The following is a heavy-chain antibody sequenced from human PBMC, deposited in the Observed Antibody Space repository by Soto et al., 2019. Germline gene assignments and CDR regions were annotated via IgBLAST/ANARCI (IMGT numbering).Heavy chain of an antibody. CDR3: ARYKSDYHYGTEV. J-gene: IGHJ6*02. Sequence: TVSGGTISNYDGSCILKPPGKGLEWIGYIYYSGITNYNPSLKSRVTISVDTSKNQFSLKLSSVTAADTAVYYCARYKSDYHYGTEVWGQGTTVTV. CDR1: GGTISNYD. V-gene: IGHV4-59*01. CDR2: IYYSGIT. D-gene: IGHD1-20*01.